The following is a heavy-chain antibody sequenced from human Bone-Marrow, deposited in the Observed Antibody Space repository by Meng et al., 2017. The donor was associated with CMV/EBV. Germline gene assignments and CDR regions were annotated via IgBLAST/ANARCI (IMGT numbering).Heavy chain of an antibody. Sequence: GESLKISCAASGFTFSSYAMHWVRQAPGKGLEWVAVISYDGSNKYYADSVKGRFTISRDNSKNTLYLQMNSLRAEDTGVYCCARSTSVDYWGQGTLVTVSS. J-gene: IGHJ4*02. CDR2: ISYDGSNK. D-gene: IGHD2-2*01. CDR3: ARSTSVDY. CDR1: GFTFSSYA. V-gene: IGHV3-30-3*01.